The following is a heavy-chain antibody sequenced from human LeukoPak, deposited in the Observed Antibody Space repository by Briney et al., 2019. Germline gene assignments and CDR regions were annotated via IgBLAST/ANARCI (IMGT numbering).Heavy chain of an antibody. J-gene: IGHJ4*02. CDR3: AREVLIVVEPAANTIDY. D-gene: IGHD2-2*01. V-gene: IGHV3-21*01. CDR1: GFTFRDYT. CDR2: INKGGSYM. Sequence: GGSLRLSCAASGFTFRDYTMNWVRQTPGKRLEWVSAINKGGSYMTYADSVKGRFTVSRDNAKNSLFLQMNNLRVEDTAVYFCAREVLIVVEPAANTIDYWGQGTRVTVSS.